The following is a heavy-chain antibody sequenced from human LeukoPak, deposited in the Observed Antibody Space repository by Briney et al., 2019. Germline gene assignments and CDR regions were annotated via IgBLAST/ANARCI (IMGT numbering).Heavy chain of an antibody. J-gene: IGHJ4*02. CDR3: ARRKTYGGNSAGFDY. V-gene: IGHV4-39*01. Sequence: KPSETLSLTCTVSGGSISSSSYSWDWIRQPPGKGLGWIGSIYYSGITYYNPSLKSRVTISVDTSKNQFSLKLSSVTAADTAVYYCARRKTYGGNSAGFDYWGQGTLVPVSS. CDR1: GGSISSSSYS. D-gene: IGHD4-23*01. CDR2: IYYSGIT.